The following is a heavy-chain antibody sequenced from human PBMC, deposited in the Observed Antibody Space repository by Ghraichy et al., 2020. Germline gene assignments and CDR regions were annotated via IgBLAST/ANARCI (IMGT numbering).Heavy chain of an antibody. CDR3: AKGGTHDAYDV. D-gene: IGHD1/OR15-1a*01. V-gene: IGHV3-7*01. CDR1: GFTFSWAW. J-gene: IGHJ3*01. CDR2: IKHDGSEE. Sequence: GSLRLSCTASGFTFSWAWMTWVRQAPGKGLGFVAVIKHDGSEEYYVDSVKGRFTVSRDNAMNSLYLQMNSLRVEDTAVYYCAKGGTHDAYDVWGQGTMVTVSS.